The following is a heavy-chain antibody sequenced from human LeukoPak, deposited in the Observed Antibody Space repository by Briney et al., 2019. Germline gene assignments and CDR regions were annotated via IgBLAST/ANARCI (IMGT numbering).Heavy chain of an antibody. J-gene: IGHJ4*02. CDR3: ARERGRRGYYDSSGYYMESSY. Sequence: PGGALRLSCAASGFTFSDYYMSWIRQAPGKGLEWGSYISSSGSTIYYADSVKGRFTISRDNAKNSLYLQMNSLRAEDTAVYYCARERGRRGYYDSSGYYMESSYWGQGTLVTVSS. V-gene: IGHV3-11*01. CDR1: GFTFSDYY. D-gene: IGHD3-22*01. CDR2: ISSSGSTI.